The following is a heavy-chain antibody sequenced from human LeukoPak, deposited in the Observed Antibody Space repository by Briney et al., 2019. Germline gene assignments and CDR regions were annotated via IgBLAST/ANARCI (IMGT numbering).Heavy chain of an antibody. CDR1: GYTFTSYA. CDR2: INTDTGNP. D-gene: IGHD2-15*01. Sequence: ASVKVSCKASGYTFTSYAMNWVRQAPGQGLEWMGWINTDTGNPTYAQGFTGRFVFSLDTSVSTAYLQISSLKAEDTAVYYCARVVVAATGRVWFDPWGQGTLVTVSS. V-gene: IGHV7-4-1*02. CDR3: ARVVVAATGRVWFDP. J-gene: IGHJ5*02.